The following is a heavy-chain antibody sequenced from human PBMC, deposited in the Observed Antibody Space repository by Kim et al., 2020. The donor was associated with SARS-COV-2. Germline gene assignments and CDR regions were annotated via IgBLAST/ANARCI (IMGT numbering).Heavy chain of an antibody. Sequence: SVKVSCKASGGTFSSYAISWVRQAPGQGLEWMGGIIPIFGTANYAQKFQGRVTITADESTSTAYMELSSLRSEDTAVYYCAREPEVTMVQGVLYYYYGMDVWGQGTTVTVSS. D-gene: IGHD3-10*01. J-gene: IGHJ6*02. CDR1: GGTFSSYA. CDR2: IIPIFGTA. V-gene: IGHV1-69*13. CDR3: AREPEVTMVQGVLYYYYGMDV.